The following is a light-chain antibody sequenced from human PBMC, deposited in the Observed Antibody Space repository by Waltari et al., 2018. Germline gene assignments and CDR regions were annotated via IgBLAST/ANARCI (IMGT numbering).Light chain of an antibody. Sequence: DIVLTQSPGTLSLSPGERATLSCRASQSVSSTYLAWYQQKPGQAPRLLIYGVCSRATGIPDRFSGSGSGTDFTLTISRLDPEDFAVYFCQQYSSAPNTFGQGTKLEIK. V-gene: IGKV3-20*01. CDR3: QQYSSAPNT. J-gene: IGKJ2*01. CDR1: QSVSSTY. CDR2: GVC.